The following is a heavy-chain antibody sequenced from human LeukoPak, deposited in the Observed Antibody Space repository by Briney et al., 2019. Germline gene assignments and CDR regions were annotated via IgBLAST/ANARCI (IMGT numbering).Heavy chain of an antibody. D-gene: IGHD2-2*01. V-gene: IGHV3-7*01. Sequence: GGSLRLSCAASGFIFSSYWMSWVRQAPGKGLEWVANIKQDGSEKYYVDSVKGRFTISRDNAKNSLYLQMNSLRAGDTAVYYCARWGIKDIVVVPAAISALDYWGQGTLVTISS. CDR3: ARWGIKDIVVVPAAISALDY. CDR1: GFIFSSYW. CDR2: IKQDGSEK. J-gene: IGHJ4*02.